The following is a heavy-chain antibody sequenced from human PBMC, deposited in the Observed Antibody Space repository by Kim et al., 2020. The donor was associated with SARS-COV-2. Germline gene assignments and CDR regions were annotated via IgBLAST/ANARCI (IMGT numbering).Heavy chain of an antibody. D-gene: IGHD6-19*01. CDR3: TKSGSGWYVHVFDM. J-gene: IGHJ3*02. Sequence: GGSLRLSCTASGFNFGDSAVSWFRRAPGKGLEWVGFIRNKEFRGTTEYAAPVKGRFIISRDDSKGVAYLQMSSLKTEDTGLYYCTKSGSGWYVHVFDMWG. CDR1: GFNFGDSA. V-gene: IGHV3-49*03. CDR2: IRNKEFRGTT.